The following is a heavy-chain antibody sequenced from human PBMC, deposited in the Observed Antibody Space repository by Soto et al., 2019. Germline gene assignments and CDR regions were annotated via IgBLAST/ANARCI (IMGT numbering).Heavy chain of an antibody. D-gene: IGHD4-17*01. CDR1: GYTFSDYY. CDR3: TRKVSDYNFDY. CDR2: INPDSGGT. V-gene: IGHV1-2*02. J-gene: IGHJ4*02. Sequence: ASVKVSCKASGYTFSDYYMHWVRQAPGQGLEWMGWINPDSGGTKYTQKFQGRVTMTRDTSISTAYMELSGLRSDDTAVCYCTRKVSDYNFDYWGQGTLVTVS.